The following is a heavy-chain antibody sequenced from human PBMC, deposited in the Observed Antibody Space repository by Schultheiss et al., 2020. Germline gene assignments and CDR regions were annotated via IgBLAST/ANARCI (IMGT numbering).Heavy chain of an antibody. V-gene: IGHV4-28*01. J-gene: IGHJ6*02. CDR3: ARSSPGYSSSLYYYYGMDV. CDR2: IYYSGST. CDR1: GYSISSSNW. D-gene: IGHD6-6*01. Sequence: SQPLSLTCAVSGYSISSSNWWGWIRQPPGKGLEWIGYIYYSGSTYYNPSLKSRVTMSVDTSKNQFSLKLSSVTAADTAVYYCARSSPGYSSSLYYYYGMDVWGQGTTVTVAS.